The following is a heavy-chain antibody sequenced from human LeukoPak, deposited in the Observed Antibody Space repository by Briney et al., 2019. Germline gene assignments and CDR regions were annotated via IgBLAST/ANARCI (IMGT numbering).Heavy chain of an antibody. CDR2: INPNSGGT. J-gene: IGHJ4*02. D-gene: IGHD3-22*01. V-gene: IGHV1-2*02. CDR3: ARDYYDSSGYYLDY. CDR1: GYTFIGYY. Sequence: ASVKVSCTASGYTFIGYYMHWVRQAPGQGLEWMGWINPNSGGTNYAQKFQGRVTMTRDTSISTAYMELSRLRSDDTVVYYCARDYYDSSGYYLDYWGQGTLVTVSS.